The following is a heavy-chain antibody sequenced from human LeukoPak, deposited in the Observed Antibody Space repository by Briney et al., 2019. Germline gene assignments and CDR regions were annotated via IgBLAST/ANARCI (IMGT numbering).Heavy chain of an antibody. J-gene: IGHJ4*02. Sequence: SETLSLTCTVSGGSLSSSNYYWGWIRQPPGTGLEWVGSIFSSGSTSYNPSLESRVTISVDTSKNQFSLRLSSVTAADTAVYYCARREPLRTFDYWGQGTLVTVSS. CDR3: ARREPLRTFDY. CDR1: GGSLSSSNYY. CDR2: IFSSGST. V-gene: IGHV4-39*01. D-gene: IGHD5/OR15-5a*01.